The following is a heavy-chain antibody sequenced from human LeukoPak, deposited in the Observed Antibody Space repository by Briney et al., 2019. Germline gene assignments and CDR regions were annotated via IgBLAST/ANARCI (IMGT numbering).Heavy chain of an antibody. D-gene: IGHD3/OR15-3a*01. Sequence: PSETLSLTCTVSGGSISSYYWSWIRQPPGKGLEWIGYIYYSGSTNYNPALKSRVTISVDTSKNQFALKLSSVTAADTAVYYCASAPGTGLGYWGQGTLVTVSS. CDR3: ASAPGTGLGY. CDR2: IYYSGST. J-gene: IGHJ4*02. V-gene: IGHV4-59*01. CDR1: GGSISSYY.